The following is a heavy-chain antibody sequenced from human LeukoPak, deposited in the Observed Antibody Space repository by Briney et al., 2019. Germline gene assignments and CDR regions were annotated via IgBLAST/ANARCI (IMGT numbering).Heavy chain of an antibody. CDR2: FYTSGST. J-gene: IGHJ3*02. CDR3: ARVGVVVTNDAFDI. D-gene: IGHD2-21*02. CDR1: SGSISSGSYY. Sequence: SQTLSLTCTVSSGSISSGSYYWNWIRQPAGKGLEWIGRFYTSGSTNYNPSLKSRVTISVDTSKNQFSLKLSSVTAADTAVYYCARVGVVVTNDAFDIWGQGTMVTVSS. V-gene: IGHV4-61*02.